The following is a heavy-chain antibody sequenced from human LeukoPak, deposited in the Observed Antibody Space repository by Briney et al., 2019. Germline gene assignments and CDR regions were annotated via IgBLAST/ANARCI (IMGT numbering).Heavy chain of an antibody. CDR1: GYTFTGYY. J-gene: IGHJ6*03. Sequence: ASVKVSCKASGYTFTGYYMHWVRQAPGQGLEWMGWINPNSGGTNYAQKFQGRVTMTRDTSISTAYMELSRLRSDDTAVYYCARDMGESYYGSGSYTDYYMDVWGKGTTVTISS. CDR3: ARDMGESYYGSGSYTDYYMDV. V-gene: IGHV1-2*02. D-gene: IGHD3-10*01. CDR2: INPNSGGT.